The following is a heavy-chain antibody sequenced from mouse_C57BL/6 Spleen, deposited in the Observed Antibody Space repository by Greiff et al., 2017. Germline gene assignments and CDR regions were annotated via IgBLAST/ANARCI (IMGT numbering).Heavy chain of an antibody. J-gene: IGHJ3*01. D-gene: IGHD2-4*01. CDR1: GFTFSSYG. Sequence: EVQGVESGGDLVKPGGSLKLSCAASGFTFSSYGMSWVRQTPDKRLEWVATISSGGSYTYYPDSVKGRFTISRDNAKNTLYLQMSSLKSEDTAMYYCARLYDYDDWFAYWGQGTLVTVSA. V-gene: IGHV5-6*01. CDR3: ARLYDYDDWFAY. CDR2: ISSGGSYT.